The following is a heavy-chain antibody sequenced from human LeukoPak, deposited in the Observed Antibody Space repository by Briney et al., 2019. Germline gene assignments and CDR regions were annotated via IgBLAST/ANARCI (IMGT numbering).Heavy chain of an antibody. CDR3: ARDGAAAGYSDAFDI. CDR1: GFTFSSYS. D-gene: IGHD6-13*01. CDR2: ISSSSSYI. J-gene: IGHJ3*02. V-gene: IGHV3-21*01. Sequence: GGSLRLPCAASGFTFSSYSMNWVRQAPGKGLEWVSSISSSSSYIYYADSVKGRFTISRDNAKNSLYLQMNSLRAEDTAVYYCARDGAAAGYSDAFDIWGQGTMVTVSS.